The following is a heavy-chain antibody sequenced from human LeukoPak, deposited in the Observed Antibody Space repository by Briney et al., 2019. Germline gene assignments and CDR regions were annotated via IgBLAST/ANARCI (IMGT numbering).Heavy chain of an antibody. CDR3: ARGLGSRYYDSISLAY. D-gene: IGHD3-22*01. J-gene: IGHJ4*02. V-gene: IGHV4-34*01. CDR1: GGSISGYY. CDR2: INHSGST. Sequence: PSETLSLTCAVYGGSISGYYWSWIRQPPGKGLEWIGEINHSGSTNYNPSLKSRVTISVDTSKNQFSLKLSSVTAADTAVYHCARGLGSRYYDSISLAYWGQGTLVTVSS.